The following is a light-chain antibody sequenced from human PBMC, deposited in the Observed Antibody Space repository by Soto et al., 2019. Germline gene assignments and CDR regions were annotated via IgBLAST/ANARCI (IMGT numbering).Light chain of an antibody. CDR3: LQDYNFPWA. Sequence: IQMTQSPSSLSASVGDRVTISCRASQGIRSDLAWYQQKPGKGPKLLIYGASKLESGVPSRFSGSGFGTDFTLTISSLQPEDFATYYCLQDYNFPWAFGQGTKVEIK. CDR2: GAS. V-gene: IGKV1-6*01. J-gene: IGKJ1*01. CDR1: QGIRSD.